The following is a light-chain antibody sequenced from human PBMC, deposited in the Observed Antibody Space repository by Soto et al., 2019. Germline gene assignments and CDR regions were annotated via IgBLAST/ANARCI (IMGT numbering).Light chain of an antibody. CDR1: SSDVGGYNY. J-gene: IGLJ2*01. V-gene: IGLV2-8*01. CDR2: EVT. CDR3: SSYAGSNNVV. Sequence: QSVLTQPPSASGSPGQSVTISCTGTSSDVGGYNYVSWYQQHPGKAPKLMIYEVTKRPSGVPDRFSGSKSANTASLTVSGLQADDEADYYCSSYAGSNNVVFGGGTQLTVL.